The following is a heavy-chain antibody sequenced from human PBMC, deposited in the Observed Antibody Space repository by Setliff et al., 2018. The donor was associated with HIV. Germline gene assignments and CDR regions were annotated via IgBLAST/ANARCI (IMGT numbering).Heavy chain of an antibody. Sequence: LRLSCAASGFTFSDYYMGWIRQAPGKGLEWVSYISGRSSDPNYADSVKGRFTISRDNSKNTLYLQMNSLRAEDTAVYYCAKSRTDSSGYYYSSHWGQGTLVTVSS. CDR1: GFTFSDYY. D-gene: IGHD3-22*01. V-gene: IGHV3-11*03. CDR2: ISGRSSDP. CDR3: AKSRTDSSGYYYSSH. J-gene: IGHJ4*02.